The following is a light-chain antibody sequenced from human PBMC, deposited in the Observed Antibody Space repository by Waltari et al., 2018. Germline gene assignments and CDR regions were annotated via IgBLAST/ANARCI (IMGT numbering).Light chain of an antibody. Sequence: DIVLTQSPGTLSLSPGGRATLSCRASQTVFNNYLAWYQQRPGQAPRLLIHRASNRATGIPDRFSGSGSGTDFTLTISRLEPEDFAVYYGQEYGDSHPYTFGQGTKVEIK. V-gene: IGKV3-20*01. CDR3: QEYGDSHPYT. J-gene: IGKJ2*01. CDR1: QTVFNNY. CDR2: RAS.